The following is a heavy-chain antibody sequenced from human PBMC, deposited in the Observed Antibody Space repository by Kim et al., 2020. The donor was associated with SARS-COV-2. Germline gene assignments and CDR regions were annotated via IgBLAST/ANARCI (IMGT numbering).Heavy chain of an antibody. CDR3: ARFEDGPNWFDP. Sequence: GGSLRLSCAASGFTFSSYSMNWVRQAPGKGLEWVSSISSSSSYIYYADSVKGRFTISRDNAKNSLYLQMNSLRAEDTAVYYCARFEDGPNWFDPWGQGTLVTVSS. CDR2: ISSSSSYI. CDR1: GFTFSSYS. V-gene: IGHV3-21*01. D-gene: IGHD2-15*01. J-gene: IGHJ5*02.